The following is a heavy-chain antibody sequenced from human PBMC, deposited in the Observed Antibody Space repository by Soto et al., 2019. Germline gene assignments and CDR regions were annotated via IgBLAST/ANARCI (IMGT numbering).Heavy chain of an antibody. CDR1: GITFSTYS. D-gene: IGHD6-19*01. J-gene: IGHJ4*02. Sequence: GGSLRLSCAASGITFSTYSMYWVRQAPGKGLEWVSSITSSSSDIYYAASVKGRFTTSRDNASNSLFLQMNSTTAEDTAVYYCARRSVAGTDFDYWGKGTLVTSPQ. CDR2: ITSSSSDI. CDR3: ARRSVAGTDFDY. V-gene: IGHV3-21*01.